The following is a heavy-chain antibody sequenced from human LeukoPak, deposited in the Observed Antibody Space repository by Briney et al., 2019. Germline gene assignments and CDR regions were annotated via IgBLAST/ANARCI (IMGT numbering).Heavy chain of an antibody. CDR2: ISASGGST. V-gene: IGHV3-23*01. CDR3: AKADDSSGYYF. J-gene: IGHJ4*02. D-gene: IGHD3-22*01. Sequence: GGSLRLSCAASGFTFSSFAMSWVRQAPGKGLEWISVISASGGSTYYADSVKGRFTISRDNSKNTLYLQMNSLRAEDTAVYYCAKADDSSGYYFWGQGTLVTVSS. CDR1: GFTFSSFA.